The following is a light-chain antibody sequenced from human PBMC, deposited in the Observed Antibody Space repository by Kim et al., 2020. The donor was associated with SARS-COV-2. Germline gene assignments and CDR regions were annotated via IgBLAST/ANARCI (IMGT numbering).Light chain of an antibody. CDR2: DVN. V-gene: IGLV2-8*01. Sequence: QSALTQPPSASGSPGQSVTISCTGTSSDVGGYNYVSWHQQHPGKAPKLMIYDVNKRPSGFPNRFSGSKSGNTASLTVSGLQAEDEADYYCSSYAGTNNFYFFGTGTRSPS. CDR1: SSDVGGYNY. CDR3: SSYAGTNNFYF. J-gene: IGLJ1*01.